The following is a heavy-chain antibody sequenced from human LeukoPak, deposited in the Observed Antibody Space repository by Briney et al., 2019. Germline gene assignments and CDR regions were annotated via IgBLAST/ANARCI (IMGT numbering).Heavy chain of an antibody. D-gene: IGHD3-10*01. V-gene: IGHV4-59*11. J-gene: IGHJ4*02. CDR1: GGSISSQY. Sequence: PSETLSLTCTVSGGSISSQYWSWIRQPPGKGLEWIGYMYSIGNTKYNPSLKSRVTISVDTSNNKFSLNLTSVTAADTAVYFCARERNGFGECDSWGQGTLVTVSS. CDR3: ARERNGFGECDS. CDR2: MYSIGNT.